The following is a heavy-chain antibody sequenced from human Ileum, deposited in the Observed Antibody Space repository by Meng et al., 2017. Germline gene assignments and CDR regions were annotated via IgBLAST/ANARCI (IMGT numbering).Heavy chain of an antibody. CDR3: ARGGWCYYAQN. CDR1: GGSISSYY. J-gene: IGHJ4*02. Sequence: GPLRLSCTVSGGSISSYYWSWIRQPPGKGLEWIGYISYSGSTNSNPSLKTRVTISVDTSKNQFYLKLSSVAAADTAVYYCARGGWCYYAQNWGRGALVTVSS. V-gene: IGHV4-59*01. CDR2: ISYSGST. D-gene: IGHD1-26*01.